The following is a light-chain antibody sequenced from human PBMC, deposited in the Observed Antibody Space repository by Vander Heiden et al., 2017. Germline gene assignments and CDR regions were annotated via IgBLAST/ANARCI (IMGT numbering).Light chain of an antibody. Sequence: YDLTPPPTVSVSPGQTASITCSGDKLGDKYACWYQQKPGQSPVLVIYQDSKRPSGIPERFSGSNSGNTATLTISGTQAMDEADYYCQAWDSSVVVFGGGTKLTVL. J-gene: IGLJ2*01. CDR1: KLGDKY. CDR3: QAWDSSVVV. V-gene: IGLV3-1*01. CDR2: QDS.